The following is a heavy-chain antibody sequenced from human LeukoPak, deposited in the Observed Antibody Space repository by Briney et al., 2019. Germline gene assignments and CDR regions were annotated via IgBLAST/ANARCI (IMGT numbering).Heavy chain of an antibody. CDR3: AGDSSSWYSVGYYYYGMDV. J-gene: IGHJ6*02. CDR2: ISSSSSYI. D-gene: IGHD6-13*01. V-gene: IGHV3-21*01. Sequence: GGSLRLSCAASGFTFSSYSMTWVRQAPGKGLEWVSSISSSSSYIYYADSVKGRFTISRDNAKNSLYLQMNSLRAEDTAVYYCAGDSSSWYSVGYYYYGMDVWGQGTTVTVSS. CDR1: GFTFSSYS.